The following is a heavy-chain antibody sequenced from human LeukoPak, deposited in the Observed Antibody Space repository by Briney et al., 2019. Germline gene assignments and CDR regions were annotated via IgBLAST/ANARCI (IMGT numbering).Heavy chain of an antibody. CDR3: AKDLRRYSSGWFDIDY. V-gene: IGHV3-30*02. D-gene: IGHD6-19*01. Sequence: PGGSLRLSYAASGFTFSSYGMHWVRQAPGKGLEWVAFIRHDGSNKYYADSVKGRFTISRDNSKNTLYLQMNSLRAEDTAVYYCAKDLRRYSSGWFDIDYWGQGTLVTVSS. CDR1: GFTFSSYG. CDR2: IRHDGSNK. J-gene: IGHJ4*02.